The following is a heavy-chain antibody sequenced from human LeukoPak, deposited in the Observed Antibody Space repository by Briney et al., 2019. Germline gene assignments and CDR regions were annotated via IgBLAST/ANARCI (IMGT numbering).Heavy chain of an antibody. D-gene: IGHD3-10*01. CDR3: AKGVGYGSGGPRNNWFDP. Sequence: PGGSLRLSCAASGFTFSSYAMSWVRQAPGKGLEWVSAISGSGGSTYYADSVKGRFTISRDNSKNTLYLQMNSLRAEDTAVYYCAKGVGYGSGGPRNNWFDPWGQGTLVTVSS. J-gene: IGHJ5*02. CDR1: GFTFSSYA. CDR2: ISGSGGST. V-gene: IGHV3-23*01.